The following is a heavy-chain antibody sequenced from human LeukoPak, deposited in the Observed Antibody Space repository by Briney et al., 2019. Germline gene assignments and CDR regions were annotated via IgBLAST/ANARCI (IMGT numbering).Heavy chain of an antibody. CDR3: ARVRQPIRALVTPHRGNWFDP. J-gene: IGHJ5*02. V-gene: IGHV3-7*05. D-gene: IGHD4-23*01. CDR2: IKQDGSEK. Sequence: QPGGSLRLSCAASGFTFSSYWMSWVRQAPGKGLEWVANIKQDGSEKYYVDSVKGRFTISRDNAKNSLYLQMNSLRAEDTAVYYCARVRQPIRALVTPHRGNWFDPWGQGTLVTVSS. CDR1: GFTFSSYW.